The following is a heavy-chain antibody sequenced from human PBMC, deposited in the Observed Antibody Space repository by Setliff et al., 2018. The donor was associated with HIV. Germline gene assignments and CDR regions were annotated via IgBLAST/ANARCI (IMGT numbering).Heavy chain of an antibody. CDR2: TYIGAT. D-gene: IGHD1-26*01. CDR3: ATGGGQSFDY. CDR1: GYTFTSYG. J-gene: IGHJ4*02. V-gene: IGHV1-18*04. Sequence: ASVKVSCKASGYTFTSYGMNWVRQAPGHGLEWMGWTYIGATNYAQKFRDRLTVTTDTSTSTAYMELRSLSPDDTAVYYCATGGGQSFDYWGQGTLVTVSS.